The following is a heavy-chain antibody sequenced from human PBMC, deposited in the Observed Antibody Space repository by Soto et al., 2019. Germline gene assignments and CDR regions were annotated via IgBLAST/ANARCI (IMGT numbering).Heavy chain of an antibody. CDR1: ESTVRSYS. CDR3: GCGGVIILTPPDH. V-gene: IGHV3-30*03. J-gene: IGHJ5*02. CDR2: IGSDAKTQ. Sequence: GGSLRLSCATSESTVRSYSMHWVRQAPGKGLEWVAVIGSDAKTQYYADSVKGRFTISRDNSKNTLYQQMNSLKAEDTAVYYCGCGGVIILTPPDHCGPGTLVTVPS. D-gene: IGHD3-16*02.